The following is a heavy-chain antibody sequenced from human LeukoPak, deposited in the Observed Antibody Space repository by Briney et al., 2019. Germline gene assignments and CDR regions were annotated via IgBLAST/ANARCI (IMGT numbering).Heavy chain of an antibody. J-gene: IGHJ3*02. Sequence: SETLSLTCAVYGGSFSGYYWSWIRQPPGKGLEWIGEINHSGSTNYNPSLKSRVTISVDTSKNQFSLKLSSVTAVDTAVYYCASLTRKYDFWTDDAFDIWGQGTMVTVSS. D-gene: IGHD3-3*01. CDR1: GGSFSGYY. CDR3: ASLTRKYDFWTDDAFDI. V-gene: IGHV4-34*01. CDR2: INHSGST.